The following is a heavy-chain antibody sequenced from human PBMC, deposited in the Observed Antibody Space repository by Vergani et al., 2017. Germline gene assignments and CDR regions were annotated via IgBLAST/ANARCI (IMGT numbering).Heavy chain of an antibody. CDR2: IYYSGST. V-gene: IGHV4-59*01. CDR1: GGSISSYY. CDR3: ATMVRGVIGPDAFDI. Sequence: QVQLQESGPGLVKPSETLYLTCTVSGGSISSYYWSWIRQPPGKGLEWSGYIYYSGSTNYNPSLKSRVTITVDTAKNQFYLKLTSVTAADTAVYYCATMVRGVIGPDAFDIWGQGTMVTVSS. J-gene: IGHJ3*02. D-gene: IGHD3-10*01.